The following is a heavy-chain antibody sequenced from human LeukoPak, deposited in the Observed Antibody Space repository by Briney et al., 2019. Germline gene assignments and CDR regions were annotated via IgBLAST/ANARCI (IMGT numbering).Heavy chain of an antibody. Sequence: GGSLSLSCAASGFTFSSYGRNWVRQAPGKGLEWVSYISSSSGIIYYADSVKGRFTISRDNAKNSLYLQMNSLRAEDTAVYYCTREREGTYWGQGALVTVSS. V-gene: IGHV3-48*04. CDR1: GFTFSSYG. CDR3: TREREGTY. J-gene: IGHJ4*02. CDR2: ISSSSGII. D-gene: IGHD1-7*01.